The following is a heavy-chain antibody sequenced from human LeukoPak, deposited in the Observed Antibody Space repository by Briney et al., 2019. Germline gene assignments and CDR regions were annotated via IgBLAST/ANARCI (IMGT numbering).Heavy chain of an antibody. J-gene: IGHJ5*01. Sequence: SETLSLTCSVSGDSVSSSYYWGWIRQSPGMGLEWIGSFYYGGSTYYNPSLKSRVTISVDTSKNQFSLKLSSVTAADTAVYYCAGDIAINWFYYWGQGTLVTVSS. D-gene: IGHD2-15*01. CDR2: FYYGGST. V-gene: IGHV4-39*07. CDR3: AGDIAINWFYY. CDR1: GDSVSSSYY.